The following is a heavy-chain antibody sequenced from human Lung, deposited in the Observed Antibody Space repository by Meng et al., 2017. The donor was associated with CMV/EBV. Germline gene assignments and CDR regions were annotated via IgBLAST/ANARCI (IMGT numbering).Heavy chain of an antibody. CDR1: GLTVSNNY. J-gene: IGHJ6*02. V-gene: IGHV3-66*02. CDR2: FYSGGST. Sequence: GSLRLSCAASGLTVSNNYLTWVRQAPGKGLEWVSVFYSGGSTYYADSVKGRFTVSRDNSKNTLYLQMNSLRVEDTGIYYCARDMYWDQSYHGMDVWGRGXTVTVSS. D-gene: IGHD1-26*01. CDR3: ARDMYWDQSYHGMDV.